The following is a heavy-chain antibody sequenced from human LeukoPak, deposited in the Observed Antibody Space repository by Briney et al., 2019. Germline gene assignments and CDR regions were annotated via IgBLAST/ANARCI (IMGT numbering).Heavy chain of an antibody. CDR2: IKQDGSER. J-gene: IGHJ4*02. CDR3: ARDSVPYYHFFDY. CDR1: GFSMSVYW. Sequence: PGGSLRLSCEASGFSMSVYWMSWVRQAPGKGLEWVGNIKQDGSERNYVDSVKGRFTISRDNAKKSLYLQMNSLRAEDTAVYYCARDSVPYYHFFDYWGQGTLVTVSS. D-gene: IGHD3-22*01. V-gene: IGHV3-7*01.